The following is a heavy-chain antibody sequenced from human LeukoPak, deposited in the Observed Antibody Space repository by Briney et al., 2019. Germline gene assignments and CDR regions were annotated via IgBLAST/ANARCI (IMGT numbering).Heavy chain of an antibody. J-gene: IGHJ6*03. CDR3: ARDPDYNNAQSYMDV. D-gene: IGHD4-11*01. Sequence: KPSETLSLTCSVSGGSISSNYWNWIRQSPGKGLEWIGYIYYSGRTNYNPSLKSRITMLVDTSKNQFSLKLSSVTAADTAVYYCARDPDYNNAQSYMDVWGKGTTVTVSS. CDR1: GGSISSNY. CDR2: IYYSGRT. V-gene: IGHV4-59*12.